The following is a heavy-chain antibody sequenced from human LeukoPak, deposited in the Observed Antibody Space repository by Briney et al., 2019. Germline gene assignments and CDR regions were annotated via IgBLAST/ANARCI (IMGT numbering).Heavy chain of an antibody. Sequence: SGPTLVNPTQTLTLTCTFSGFSLSTNGVGVGWIRQPPGKALEWLALIYWDDDKRYSPSLKSRLTITKDTSKNQVVLTMTNMDPVDTATYYCAHSKSSSWDFDYWGQGTLVTVSS. V-gene: IGHV2-5*02. CDR2: IYWDDDK. CDR1: GFSLSTNGVG. J-gene: IGHJ4*02. D-gene: IGHD6-13*01. CDR3: AHSKSSSWDFDY.